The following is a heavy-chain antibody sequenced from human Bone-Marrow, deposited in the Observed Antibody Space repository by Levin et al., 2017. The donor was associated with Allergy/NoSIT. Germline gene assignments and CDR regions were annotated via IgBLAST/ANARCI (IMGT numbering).Heavy chain of an antibody. Sequence: LSCTTSGFTFSSYGFNWVRQAPGQGLEWLGRINVYSGNTHHAQNFQGRLTMTTDTSTNTAYMELRSLRSDDTAVYFCVRDGAFSSSWYERHYFDYWGQGTLVTVTS. CDR3: VRDGAFSSSWYERHYFDY. D-gene: IGHD2-2*01. V-gene: IGHV1-18*01. CDR2: INVYSGNT. J-gene: IGHJ4*02. CDR1: GFTFSSYG.